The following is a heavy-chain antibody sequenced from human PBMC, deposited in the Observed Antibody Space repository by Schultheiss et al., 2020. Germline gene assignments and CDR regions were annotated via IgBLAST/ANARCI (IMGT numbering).Heavy chain of an antibody. Sequence: SQPLSLTCTVSGGSISSYYWSWIRQPPGKGLEWIGQVYYSGSTNYNPSLKSRVTISVDTSKNQFSLKLSSVTAADTAVYYCARGTVTTGGYYYYMDVWGKGTTV. D-gene: IGHD4-17*01. V-gene: IGHV4-59*12. CDR1: GGSISSYY. CDR2: VYYSGST. CDR3: ARGTVTTGGYYYYMDV. J-gene: IGHJ6*03.